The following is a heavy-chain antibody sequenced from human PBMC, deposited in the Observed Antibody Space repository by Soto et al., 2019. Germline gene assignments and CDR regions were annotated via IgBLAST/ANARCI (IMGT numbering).Heavy chain of an antibody. CDR2: ISSSSSTI. J-gene: IGHJ6*02. V-gene: IGHV3-48*02. CDR1: GFTFSSYS. CDR3: AREKAKAPYYYGMDV. Sequence: SLRLSCAASGFTFSSYSMNWVRQAPGKGLEWVSYISSSSSTIYYADSVKGRFTISRDNAKNSLYLQMNSLRDEDTAVYYCAREKAKAPYYYGMDVWGQGTTVTVSS.